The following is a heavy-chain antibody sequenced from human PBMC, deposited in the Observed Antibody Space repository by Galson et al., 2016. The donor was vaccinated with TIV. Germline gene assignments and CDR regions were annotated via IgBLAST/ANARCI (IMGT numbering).Heavy chain of an antibody. Sequence: LRLSCAASGISLTSNYVNWVRQTPGKGLEWVSLIYSSGGTHYADSAKGRFTISRDDSKNTVYLQMNSLRAEDTAVYYCARALSTSYYYAMDVWGQGATVTVSS. CDR1: GISLTSNY. V-gene: IGHV3-53*01. CDR2: IYSSGGT. J-gene: IGHJ6*02. CDR3: ARALSTSYYYAMDV.